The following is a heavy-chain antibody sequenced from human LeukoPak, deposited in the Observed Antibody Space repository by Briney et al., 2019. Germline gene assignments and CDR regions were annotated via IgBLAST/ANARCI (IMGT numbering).Heavy chain of an antibody. J-gene: IGHJ4*02. CDR2: ISSSGSNI. Sequence: GGXPRLSCAASGFTFSSYEMNWVRQAPGKGLEWVSYISSSGSNIYYADSVRGRFTISRDNAKNSLFLQMNSLRAEDTAVYYCARDGPRVAASLWGFDDWGQGTLVTVSS. CDR3: ARDGPRVAASLWGFDD. CDR1: GFTFSSYE. D-gene: IGHD6-13*01. V-gene: IGHV3-48*03.